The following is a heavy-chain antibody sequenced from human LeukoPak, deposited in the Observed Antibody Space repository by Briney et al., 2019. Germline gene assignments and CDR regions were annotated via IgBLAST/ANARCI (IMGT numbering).Heavy chain of an antibody. CDR2: ISYDGNNK. J-gene: IGHJ4*02. CDR1: GFTFSSYT. V-gene: IGHV3-30*01. CDR3: ARNPYYGDYV. Sequence: GGSLRLSCAASGFTFSSYTMHWVRQAPGTGLEWVVVISYDGNNKYYADSVKGRFTISRDNSKNTLYLQMNSLRGEDTAVYYCARNPYYGDYVWGQGTRVTVSS. D-gene: IGHD4-17*01.